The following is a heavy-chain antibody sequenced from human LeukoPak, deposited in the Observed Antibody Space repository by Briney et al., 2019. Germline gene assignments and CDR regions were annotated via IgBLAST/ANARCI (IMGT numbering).Heavy chain of an antibody. J-gene: IGHJ3*02. Sequence: QPGGSLRLSCAASQFTFSTYEMNWVRQAPGKGLEWVSYISSSGTTIYYADSVKGRFTISRDNAKNSLYLQMNSLRAEDTAVYYCARDHYDILTGYSSVDDAFDIWGQGTMVTVSS. CDR1: QFTFSTYE. V-gene: IGHV3-48*03. CDR3: ARDHYDILTGYSSVDDAFDI. CDR2: ISSSGTTI. D-gene: IGHD3-9*01.